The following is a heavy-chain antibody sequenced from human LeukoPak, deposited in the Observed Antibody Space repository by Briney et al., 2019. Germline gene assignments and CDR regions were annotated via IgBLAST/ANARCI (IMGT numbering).Heavy chain of an antibody. J-gene: IGHJ4*02. CDR3: ARYFGKYRLYYFDY. D-gene: IGHD5-18*01. Sequence: SETLSLTCAVYGGSFSGYYWSWIRQPPGKGLEWIGEINHSGSTNYNPSLKSRVTISVDTSKNQFSLKLSSVTAADTAVYYCARYFGKYRLYYFDYWGQGTLVTVSP. CDR1: GGSFSGYY. V-gene: IGHV4-34*01. CDR2: INHSGST.